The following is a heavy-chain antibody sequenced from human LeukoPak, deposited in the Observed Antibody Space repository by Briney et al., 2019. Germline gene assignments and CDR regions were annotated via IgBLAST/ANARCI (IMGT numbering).Heavy chain of an antibody. V-gene: IGHV1-8*03. CDR1: GYTFTSYD. CDR2: MNPNSGNT. CDR3: ARPTRYYYDSSAYYYWYAFDI. J-gene: IGHJ3*02. D-gene: IGHD3-22*01. Sequence: ASVKVSCKASGYTFTSYDINWVRQATGQGLEWMGWMNPNSGNTGYAQKFQGRVTITRNTSISTAYMELSSLRSEDTAVYYCARPTRYYYDSSAYYYWYAFDIWGQGTMVTVSS.